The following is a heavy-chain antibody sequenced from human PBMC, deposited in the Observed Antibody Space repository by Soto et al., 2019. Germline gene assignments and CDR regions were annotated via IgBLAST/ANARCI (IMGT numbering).Heavy chain of an antibody. CDR3: VRGGGGGLFDP. Sequence: GRSLRLSCAGSGFTFGDSYMSWIRQAPGKGLEWPSYISPGSRYPAYADSVKGRFTISRDNAKRSLYLQMMSLTAEDTAIYYCVRGGGGGLFDPWGQGTMVTVSS. D-gene: IGHD2-15*01. V-gene: IGHV3-11*06. CDR1: GFTFGDSY. J-gene: IGHJ5*02. CDR2: ISPGSRYP.